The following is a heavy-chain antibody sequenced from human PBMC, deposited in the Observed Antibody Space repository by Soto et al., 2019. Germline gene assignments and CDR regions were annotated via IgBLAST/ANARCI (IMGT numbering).Heavy chain of an antibody. CDR3: ARESGFASCWFDP. J-gene: IGHJ5*02. D-gene: IGHD3-3*01. CDR1: GFTFSSYE. Sequence: GGSLRLSCAASGFTFSSYEMNWVRQAPGKGLEWVSYISSNGSTIYYADSVKGRFTISRDNAKNSLYLQMNSLRAEDTAVYYCARESGFASCWFDPWGQGTLVTVSS. CDR2: ISSNGSTI. V-gene: IGHV3-48*03.